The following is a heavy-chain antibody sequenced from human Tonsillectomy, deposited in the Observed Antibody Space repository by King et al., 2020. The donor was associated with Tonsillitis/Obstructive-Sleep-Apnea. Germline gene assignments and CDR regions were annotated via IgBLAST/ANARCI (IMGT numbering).Heavy chain of an antibody. Sequence: QLVQSGAEVKKPGESLKISCKGSEYNFTSYWIGWVRQMPGKGLEWMGIIYPGDSDTRYRPSFQGQVTISADKSISTAYLQWSSLKASDTAMYYCARHGDDILTGYYNYYYMDVWGKGTTVTVSS. CDR2: IYPGDSDT. V-gene: IGHV5-51*01. J-gene: IGHJ6*03. CDR3: ARHGDDILTGYYNYYYMDV. D-gene: IGHD3-9*01. CDR1: EYNFTSYW.